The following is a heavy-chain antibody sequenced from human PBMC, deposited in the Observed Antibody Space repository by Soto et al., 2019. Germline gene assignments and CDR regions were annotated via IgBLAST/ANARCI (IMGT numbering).Heavy chain of an antibody. CDR3: AKTWLPTLYTIFGVGTDAFDI. CDR2: ISGSGGST. Sequence: GGSLRLSCAASGFTFSSYAMSWVRQAPGKGLEWVSAISGSGGSTYYADSVKGRFTISRDNSKNTLYLQMNSLRAEDTAVYYCAKTWLPTLYTIFGVGTDAFDIWGQGTMVTVSS. J-gene: IGHJ3*02. D-gene: IGHD3-3*01. V-gene: IGHV3-23*01. CDR1: GFTFSSYA.